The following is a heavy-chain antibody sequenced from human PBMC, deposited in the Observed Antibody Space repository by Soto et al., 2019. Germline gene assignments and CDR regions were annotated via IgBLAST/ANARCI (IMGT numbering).Heavy chain of an antibody. CDR1: GGSFSGYY. V-gene: IGHV4-34*01. J-gene: IGHJ2*01. CDR3: ARGTREGWYFDV. Sequence: QVQLQQWGAGLLKPSETLSLTCAVYGGSFSGYYWGWIRQTPGKGLEWIGEINHSGSTNYNLSLKSRVTMSVDTSKTQFSLKLSSVTAADTAVYYCARGTREGWYFDVWGRGTLVTVSS. CDR2: INHSGST.